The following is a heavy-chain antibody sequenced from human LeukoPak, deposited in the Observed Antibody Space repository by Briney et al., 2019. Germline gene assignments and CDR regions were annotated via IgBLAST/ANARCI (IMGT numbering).Heavy chain of an antibody. V-gene: IGHV3-7*01. J-gene: IGHJ3*02. CDR2: IRGDESRL. D-gene: IGHD2-2*01. Sequence: GSLRLSCAASGFTFSSYWMSWVRQAPGKGLEWVANIRGDESRLYYVDSVKGRFTISRDNAKNSLYLQMSDLRAEDTSVYYCARDYNYCSSDRCYDAFDIWGQGTMVTVSS. CDR3: ARDYNYCSSDRCYDAFDI. CDR1: GFTFSSYW.